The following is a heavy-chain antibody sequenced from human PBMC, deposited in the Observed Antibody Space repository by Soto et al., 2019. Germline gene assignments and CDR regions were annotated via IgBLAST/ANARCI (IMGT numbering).Heavy chain of an antibody. CDR3: ALGYCSGGSCYSLYYFDY. CDR1: GGTFSSYT. CDR2: IIPILGIA. Sequence: QVQLVQSGAEVKKPGSSVKVSCKASGGTFSSYTISWVRQAPGQGLEWMGRIIPILGIANYAQKFQGRVTITADKSTSTAYMELSSLRSEDTAVYYCALGYCSGGSCYSLYYFDYWGQGPLVTVSS. D-gene: IGHD2-15*01. J-gene: IGHJ4*02. V-gene: IGHV1-69*02.